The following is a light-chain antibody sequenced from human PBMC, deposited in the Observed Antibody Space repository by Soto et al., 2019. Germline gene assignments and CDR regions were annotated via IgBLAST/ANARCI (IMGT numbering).Light chain of an antibody. CDR1: QSISSW. CDR2: DAS. J-gene: IGKJ1*01. CDR3: QQYNSYWT. Sequence: DIHMSQSPSTLSASVGDRVTITWRASQSISSWLAWYKQKPRKAPKVLIYDASSLESGVPSRLSGSGSGTEFTLTISSMQPDDFATYYCQQYNSYWTFGQGTKVDI. V-gene: IGKV1-5*01.